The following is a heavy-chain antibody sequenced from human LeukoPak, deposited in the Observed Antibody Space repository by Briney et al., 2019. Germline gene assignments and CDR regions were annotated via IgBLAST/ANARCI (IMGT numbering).Heavy chain of an antibody. CDR2: IKQDGSQE. CDR1: RFTLSTYW. D-gene: IGHD3-3*01. V-gene: IGHV3-7*01. CDR3: ARGVPYDSWSGPHYSDY. Sequence: GGSLRPSCAASRFTLSTYWMSWVRQAPGKGLEWVAHIKQDGSQEYYVDSVKGRFTISRDSAKNSLYLQMNSLRAEDTAVYYCARGVPYDSWSGPHYSDYWGQGTLVTVSS. J-gene: IGHJ4*02.